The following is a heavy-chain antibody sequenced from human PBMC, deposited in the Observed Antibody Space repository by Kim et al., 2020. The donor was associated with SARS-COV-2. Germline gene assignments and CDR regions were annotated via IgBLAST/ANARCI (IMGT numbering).Heavy chain of an antibody. CDR1: GGSISSGGYY. CDR2: IYYSGST. Sequence: SETLSLTCTVSGGSISSGGYYWSWIRQHPGKGLEWIGYIYYSGSTYYNPSLKSRVTISVDTSKNQFSLKLSSVTAADTAVYYCARHCSGGSCYSWYFDYWGRRTLVTVSS. J-gene: IGHJ4*02. CDR3: ARHCSGGSCYSWYFDY. V-gene: IGHV4-31*03. D-gene: IGHD2-15*01.